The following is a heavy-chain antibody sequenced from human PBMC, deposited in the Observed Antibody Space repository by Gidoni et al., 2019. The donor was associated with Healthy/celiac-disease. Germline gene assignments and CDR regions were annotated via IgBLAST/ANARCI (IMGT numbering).Heavy chain of an antibody. J-gene: IGHJ4*02. CDR1: GYPFTSYY. CDR2: INPSGGST. D-gene: IGHD6-19*01. V-gene: IGHV1-46*01. Sequence: QVQLVQSGAEVKKPGASVKVSCKASGYPFTSYYMHWVRQAPGQGLEWMGIINPSGGSTSYAQKFQGRVTMTRDTSTSTVYMELSSLRSEDTAVYYCARDPNYFSSGWYPDYWGQGTLVTVSS. CDR3: ARDPNYFSSGWYPDY.